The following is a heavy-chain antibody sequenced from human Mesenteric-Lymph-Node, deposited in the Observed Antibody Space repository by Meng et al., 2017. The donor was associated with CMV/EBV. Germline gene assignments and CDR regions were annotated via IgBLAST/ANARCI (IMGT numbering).Heavy chain of an antibody. Sequence: GESLKISCAASGFTFSSYWMSWVRQAPGKGLEWVANIKQDGSEKYYVDSVKGRFTISRDNAKNSLYLQMNSLRAEDTAVYYCAREERYDSSGYAIGSDWFDPWGQGTLVTVSS. CDR3: AREERYDSSGYAIGSDWFDP. J-gene: IGHJ5*02. CDR1: GFTFSSYW. CDR2: IKQDGSEK. V-gene: IGHV3-7*01. D-gene: IGHD3-22*01.